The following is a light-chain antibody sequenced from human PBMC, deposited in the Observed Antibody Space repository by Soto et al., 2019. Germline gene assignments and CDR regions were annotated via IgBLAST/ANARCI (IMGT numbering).Light chain of an antibody. CDR2: KAS. CDR3: QQYDISPIT. Sequence: DIQMTQSPSTLSASVGDRVTITCRASQNINSWLAWYQQKPGQAPKLLIYKASSLESGVPSRFSGSGSGTDFTLTISSLQPDDFASYYCQQYDISPITFGQGTRLEIK. CDR1: QNINSW. V-gene: IGKV1-5*03. J-gene: IGKJ5*01.